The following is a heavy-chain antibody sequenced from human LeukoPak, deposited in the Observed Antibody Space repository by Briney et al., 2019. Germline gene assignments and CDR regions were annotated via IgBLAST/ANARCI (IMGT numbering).Heavy chain of an antibody. Sequence: GGSLRLSCTASGFTFGDYAMSWVRQAPGKGLEWVGFIRSKAYGGTTEYAASVKGRFTISRDDSKSIAYLQMNSLRAEDTAVYYCAKDISAAKPYYADYWGQGTLVTVSS. V-gene: IGHV3-49*04. CDR2: IRSKAYGGTT. D-gene: IGHD6-13*01. CDR3: AKDISAAKPYYADY. J-gene: IGHJ4*02. CDR1: GFTFGDYA.